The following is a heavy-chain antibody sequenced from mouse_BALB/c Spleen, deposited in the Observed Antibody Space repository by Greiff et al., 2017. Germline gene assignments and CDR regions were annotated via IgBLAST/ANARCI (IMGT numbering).Heavy chain of an antibody. J-gene: IGHJ1*01. Sequence: EVQLQESGPGLVKPSQSLSLSCSVTGYSITSGYYWHWIRQFPGNKLEWMGYISYDGSNNYNPSLKNRISITRDTSKNQFFLKLNSVTTEDTATYYCARPNYVWYFDVWGAGTTVTVSS. CDR3: ARPNYVWYFDV. CDR2: ISYDGSN. D-gene: IGHD2-1*01. V-gene: IGHV3-6*02. CDR1: GYSITSGYY.